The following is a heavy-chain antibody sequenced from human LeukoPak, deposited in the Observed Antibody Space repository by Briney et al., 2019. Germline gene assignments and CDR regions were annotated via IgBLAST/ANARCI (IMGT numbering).Heavy chain of an antibody. CDR3: ARVPVDTAMVRSTLRVSYCMDV. CDR2: INPSGGST. Sequence: GASVKVSCKASGYTFTSYYMHWVRQAPGQGLEWMGIINPSGGSTSYAQKFQGRVTMTRNTSISTAYMELSSLRSEDTAVYYCARVPVDTAMVRSTLRVSYCMDVWGKGTTVTVSS. V-gene: IGHV1-46*01. CDR1: GYTFTSYY. D-gene: IGHD5-18*01. J-gene: IGHJ6*03.